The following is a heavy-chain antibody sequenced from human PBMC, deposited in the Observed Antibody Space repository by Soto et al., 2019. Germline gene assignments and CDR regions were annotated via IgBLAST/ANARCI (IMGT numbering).Heavy chain of an antibody. CDR1: GFTFSSYA. D-gene: IGHD2-2*01. V-gene: IGHV3-23*01. J-gene: IGHJ6*02. Sequence: PGGSLRLSCAASGFTFSSYAMKWVRQAPGKGLEWVSLIGESGTPTYYADSVKGRFTISRDNSGNTLFLEMYSLRAEDTAVYYCARYIPGGRYYGMDVWGQGTTVTVSS. CDR3: ARYIPGGRYYGMDV. CDR2: IGESGTPT.